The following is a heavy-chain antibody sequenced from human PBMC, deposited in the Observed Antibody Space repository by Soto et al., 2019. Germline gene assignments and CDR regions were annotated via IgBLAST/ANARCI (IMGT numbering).Heavy chain of an antibody. CDR3: AKSRRCLIDY. V-gene: IGHV1-24*01. Sequence: ASVKVSCKVSGYTLTELSMHWVRQAPGEGLEWMGGFDPEDGETIYAQKFQGRVTMTEDTSTDTAYMGMSSMRSEDTAVYYCAKSRRCLIDYCGQXTLVTVSS. CDR2: FDPEDGET. D-gene: IGHD3-16*01. J-gene: IGHJ4*02. CDR1: GYTLTELS.